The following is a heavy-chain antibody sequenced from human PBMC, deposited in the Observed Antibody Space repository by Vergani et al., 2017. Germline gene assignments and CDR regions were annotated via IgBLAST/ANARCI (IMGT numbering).Heavy chain of an antibody. CDR1: GFTFSSYA. Sequence: EVQLVASGGGLVQRGGSLRLSCAASGFTFSSYAMSWVRLAPGKGLDWVASIKRDGTETFYVDSVKGRFTISRDNAKTTLYLQMNSLRDEDRGVYYCARISGGSAPYLHYWGQGTLVTVAS. V-gene: IGHV3-7*01. CDR2: IKRDGTET. CDR3: ARISGGSAPYLHY. J-gene: IGHJ1*01. D-gene: IGHD2-15*01.